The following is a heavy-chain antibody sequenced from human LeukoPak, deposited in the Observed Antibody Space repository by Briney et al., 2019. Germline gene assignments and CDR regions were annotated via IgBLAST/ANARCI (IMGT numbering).Heavy chain of an antibody. CDR2: ISGSGSST. Sequence: GGSLRLSCAASGFTFRSYAMSWVRQAPGKGLEWASGISGSGSSTYYADSVKGRFTISRDNSKNTLYLQVNSLRAEDTAVYYCAKGREPYYDSSAIDYWGQGTLVTVSS. CDR1: GFTFRSYA. D-gene: IGHD3-22*01. V-gene: IGHV3-23*01. J-gene: IGHJ4*02. CDR3: AKGREPYYDSSAIDY.